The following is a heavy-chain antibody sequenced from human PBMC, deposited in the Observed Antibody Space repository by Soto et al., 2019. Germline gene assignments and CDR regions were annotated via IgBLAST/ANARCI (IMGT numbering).Heavy chain of an antibody. CDR1: GGSISSGDYY. V-gene: IGHV4-30-4*01. J-gene: IGHJ4*02. D-gene: IGHD3-22*01. CDR3: ARAGSSGSYYFDY. CDR2: IYYSGST. Sequence: QVQLQESGPGLVKPSQTLSLTCTVSGGSISSGDYYWNWIRQPPGKGLEWIGYIYYSGSTYYNPSLTSRITISVDTSKNQFSLKLSSVTAADTAVYYCARAGSSGSYYFDYWGQGTLVTVSS.